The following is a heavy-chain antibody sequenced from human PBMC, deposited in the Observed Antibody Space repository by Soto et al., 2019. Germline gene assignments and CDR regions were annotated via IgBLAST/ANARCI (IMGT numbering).Heavy chain of an antibody. Sequence: PGGSLRLSCAASGFTFSDYYMSWIRQAPGKGLEWVSYISSSSYTNYADSVKGRFTISRDNAKNSLYLQMNSLRAEDTAVYYCARALLGYDILTAMDYWGQGTLVTVSS. J-gene: IGHJ4*02. CDR2: ISSSSYT. CDR1: GFTFSDYY. V-gene: IGHV3-11*06. CDR3: ARALLGYDILTAMDY. D-gene: IGHD3-9*01.